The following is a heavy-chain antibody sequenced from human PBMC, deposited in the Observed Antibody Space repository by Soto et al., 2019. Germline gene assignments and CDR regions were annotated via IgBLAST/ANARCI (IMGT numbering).Heavy chain of an antibody. V-gene: IGHV1-69*12. D-gene: IGHD6-6*01. CDR3: ARWESSSSPYYYYYGMDV. CDR2: IIPIFGTA. J-gene: IGHJ6*02. CDR1: GGTFSSYA. Sequence: QVQLVQSGAEVKKPGSSVKVSCKASGGTFSSYAIIWVRQAPGQGLEWMGWIIPIFGTANYAQKFQGRVTITADESTSTAYMELSSLRSEDTAVYYCARWESSSSPYYYYYGMDVWGQGTTVTVSS.